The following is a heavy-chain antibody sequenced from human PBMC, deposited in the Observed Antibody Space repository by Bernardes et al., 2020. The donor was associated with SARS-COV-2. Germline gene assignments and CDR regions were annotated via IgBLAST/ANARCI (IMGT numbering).Heavy chain of an antibody. D-gene: IGHD2-15*01. J-gene: IGHJ4*02. Sequence: GGSLRLSCAASGFTFSNYLFSWFRQAPGKGLEWVSSISGAGMYIYYGDSVRGRFTVSRDDAKNSVYLQMNSLRAEDTAVYYCARGWRENSFDYWGQGALVTVSS. CDR2: ISGAGMYI. CDR1: GFTFSNYL. V-gene: IGHV3-21*01. CDR3: ARGWRENSFDY.